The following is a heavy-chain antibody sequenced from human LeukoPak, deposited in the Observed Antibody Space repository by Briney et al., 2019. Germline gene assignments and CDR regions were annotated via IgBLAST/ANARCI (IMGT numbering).Heavy chain of an antibody. Sequence: PGGSLRLSCAASGFTVSSNYMSWVRQAPGKGLEWVSVIYSGGSTYYADSVKGRFTISRDNAKDSVYLQMNSLRAEDTAVYYCVRDRDYYDSSSYYAYYYYMDVWGKGTTVTVSS. J-gene: IGHJ6*03. CDR1: GFTVSSNY. CDR2: IYSGGST. CDR3: VRDRDYYDSSSYYAYYYYMDV. V-gene: IGHV3-53*01. D-gene: IGHD3-22*01.